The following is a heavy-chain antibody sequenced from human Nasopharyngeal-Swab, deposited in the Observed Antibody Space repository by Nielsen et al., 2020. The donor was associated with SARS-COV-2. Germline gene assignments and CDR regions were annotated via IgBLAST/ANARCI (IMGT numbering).Heavy chain of an antibody. CDR2: IYYSGST. V-gene: IGHV4-59*01. J-gene: IGHJ4*02. CDR3: ARVGADYYGSGSYYFDY. Sequence: SETLSLTCTVSGGSISGYYWSWIRQPPGKGLEWIGYIYYSGSTNYNPSLKSRVTISVDTSKNQFSLKLSSVTAADTAVYYCARVGADYYGSGSYYFDYWGQGTLVTVSS. CDR1: GGSISGYY. D-gene: IGHD3-10*01.